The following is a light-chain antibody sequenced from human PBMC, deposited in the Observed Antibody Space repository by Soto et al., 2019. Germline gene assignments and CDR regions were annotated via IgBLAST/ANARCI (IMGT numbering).Light chain of an antibody. V-gene: IGLV1-40*01. CDR1: SSNIGAGYD. CDR2: SNS. J-gene: IGLJ2*01. CDR3: QSYDSGLSGVL. Sequence: QAVVTQPPSVSGAPGQRVTISCTGSSSNIGAGYDVHWYQQLPGAAPKVLIYSNSNRRSGVPDRFSGSKSGTSASLAITGLQAEDEADYYCQSYDSGLSGVLFGGGTQLTVL.